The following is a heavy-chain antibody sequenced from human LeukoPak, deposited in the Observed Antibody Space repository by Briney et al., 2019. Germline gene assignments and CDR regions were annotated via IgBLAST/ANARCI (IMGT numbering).Heavy chain of an antibody. CDR2: MNPNSGNT. CDR3: ARGKWELLAFDY. CDR1: GYTFTDYY. Sequence: ASVKVSCKASGYTFTDYYIHWVRQAPGQGFEWMGWMNPNSGNTGYAQKFQGRVTITRNTSISTAYMELSSLRSEDTAVYYCARGKWELLAFDYWGQGTLVTVSS. D-gene: IGHD1-26*01. J-gene: IGHJ4*02. V-gene: IGHV1-8*03.